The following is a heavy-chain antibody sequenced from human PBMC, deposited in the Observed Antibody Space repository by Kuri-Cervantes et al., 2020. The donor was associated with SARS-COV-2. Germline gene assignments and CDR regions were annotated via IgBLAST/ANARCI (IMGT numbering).Heavy chain of an antibody. Sequence: SVKVSCKASGGTFSSYAISWVQQAPGQGLEWMGRIIPILGTANYAQKFQGRVTITADKSTSTAYMELSSLRSEDTAVYYCAAWGFPIVGATGPDAFDIWGQGTMVTVSS. CDR3: AAWGFPIVGATGPDAFDI. D-gene: IGHD1-26*01. V-gene: IGHV1-69*04. J-gene: IGHJ3*02. CDR1: GGTFSSYA. CDR2: IIPILGTA.